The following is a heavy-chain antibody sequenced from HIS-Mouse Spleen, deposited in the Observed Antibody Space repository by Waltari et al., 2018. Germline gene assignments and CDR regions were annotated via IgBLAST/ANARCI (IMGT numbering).Heavy chain of an antibody. Sequence: QLQLQESGPGLVKPSETLSLTCPVSGGSSSSSSYYGGWIRQPPGKGLEWIGSIYYSGSTYYNPSLKSRVTISVDTSKNQFSLKLSSVTAADTAVYYCARRRGWFDYWGQGTLVTVSS. CDR1: GGSSSSSSYY. J-gene: IGHJ4*02. D-gene: IGHD6-19*01. V-gene: IGHV4-39*01. CDR3: ARRRGWFDY. CDR2: IYYSGST.